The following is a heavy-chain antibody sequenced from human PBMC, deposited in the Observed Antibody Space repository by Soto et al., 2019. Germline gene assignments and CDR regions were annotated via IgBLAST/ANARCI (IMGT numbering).Heavy chain of an antibody. D-gene: IGHD3-22*01. CDR2: IYYSGST. CDR3: ARLQWYYDSSGHPGGYYFDY. CDR1: GGSISSYY. J-gene: IGHJ4*02. V-gene: IGHV4-59*01. Sequence: SETLSLTCTVSGGSISSYYWSWIRQPPGKGLEWIGYIYYSGSTNYNPSLKSRVTISVDASKNQFSLKLSSVTAADTAVYYCARLQWYYDSSGHPGGYYFDYWGQGTPVTVSS.